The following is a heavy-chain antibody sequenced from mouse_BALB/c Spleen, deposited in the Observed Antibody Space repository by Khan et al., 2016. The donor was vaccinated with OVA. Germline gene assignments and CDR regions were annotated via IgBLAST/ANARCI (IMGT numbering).Heavy chain of an antibody. CDR3: ARDGAYYRNDGWFAY. V-gene: IGHV1-4*01. CDR1: GYTFTSYT. Sequence: VQLQQSGAELARPGASVKMFCKASGYTFTSYTIHWIKQRPGQGLEWIGYINPSSGYTNYNQKFKDKATLTADKSSTTAYMQLSSLTSDDSAVYYCARDGAYYRNDGWFAYWGQGTLVTVSA. CDR2: INPSSGYT. D-gene: IGHD2-14*01. J-gene: IGHJ3*01.